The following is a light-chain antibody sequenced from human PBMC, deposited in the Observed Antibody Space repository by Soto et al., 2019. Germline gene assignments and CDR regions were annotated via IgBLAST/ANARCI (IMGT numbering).Light chain of an antibody. CDR2: VNRDGTH. CDR3: QTWGPGVRV. J-gene: IGLJ3*02. CDR1: SGHSNYA. Sequence: QAVLSQSPSASASLGASVRVTCTLDSGHSNYAIAWHQQQPGKGPRFIMRVNRDGTHTKGDGIPDRFSGSISGAERYLTISSLQSEDEADYYCQTWGPGVRVFGGGTKLTVL. V-gene: IGLV4-69*01.